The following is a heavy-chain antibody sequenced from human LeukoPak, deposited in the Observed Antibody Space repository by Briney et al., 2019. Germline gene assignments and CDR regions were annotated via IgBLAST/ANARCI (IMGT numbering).Heavy chain of an antibody. CDR2: IKSKTDGGTT. CDR1: GFAFSNAW. J-gene: IGHJ4*02. D-gene: IGHD3-10*01. CDR3: TTLLWFGELSDY. V-gene: IGHV3-15*01. Sequence: PGGSLRLSCAASGFAFSNAWMSWVRQAPGKGLEWVGRIKSKTDGGTTDYAAPVKGRFTISRDDSKNTLYLQMNSLKTGDTAVYYCTTLLWFGELSDYWGQGTLVTVSS.